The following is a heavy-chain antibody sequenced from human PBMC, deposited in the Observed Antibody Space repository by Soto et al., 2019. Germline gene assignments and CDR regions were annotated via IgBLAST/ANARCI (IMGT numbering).Heavy chain of an antibody. CDR1: GGSISSGDYY. CDR3: ARVAIGVVTAIPVDHYGMDV. CDR2: IYYSGST. Sequence: QVQLQESGPGLVKPSQTLSLTCTVSGGSISSGDYYWSWIRQPPGKGLEWIGYIYYSGSTYYNPSLKRRVTISVDTSKNQFSLKLSSVTAADTAVYYCARVAIGVVTAIPVDHYGMDVWGQGTTVTVSS. V-gene: IGHV4-30-4*01. J-gene: IGHJ6*02. D-gene: IGHD2-21*02.